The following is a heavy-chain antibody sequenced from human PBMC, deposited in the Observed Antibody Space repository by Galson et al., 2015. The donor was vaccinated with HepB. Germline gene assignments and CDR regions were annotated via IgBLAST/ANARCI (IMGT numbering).Heavy chain of an antibody. CDR3: ATVPDYGDSNYGMDV. J-gene: IGHJ6*02. CDR2: FEPEDGET. CDR1: GYTLTELS. V-gene: IGHV1-24*01. Sequence: SVKVSCKVSGYTLTELSMHWVRQAPGKGLEWMGGFEPEDGETIYAQKFQGRVTMTEDTSTDTAYMELSSLRSEDTAVYYCATVPDYGDSNYGMDVWGQGTTVTVSS. D-gene: IGHD4-17*01.